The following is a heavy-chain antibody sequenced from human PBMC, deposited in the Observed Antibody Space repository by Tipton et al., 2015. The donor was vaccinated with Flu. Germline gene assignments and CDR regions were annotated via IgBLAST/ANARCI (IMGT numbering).Heavy chain of an antibody. CDR2: IFRTGST. D-gene: IGHD4-11*01. CDR3: ARRDYSNYVSDPKSWFDP. J-gene: IGHJ5*02. Sequence: TLSLTCTVSGGSISSSRDYWAWIRQSPGKGLEWIGNIFRTGSTYQNPSLKSRVTISVDRSNNQFSLNMFSVTAADTAVYYCARRDYSNYVSDPKSWFDPWGQGILVTVSS. CDR1: GGSISSSRDY. V-gene: IGHV4-39*07.